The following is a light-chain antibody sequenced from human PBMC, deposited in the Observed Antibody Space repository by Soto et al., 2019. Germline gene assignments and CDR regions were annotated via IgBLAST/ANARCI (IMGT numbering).Light chain of an antibody. CDR1: QSVTNSF. J-gene: IGKJ5*01. V-gene: IGKV3-20*01. Sequence: EIVLAQSPGTLSLSPGERATLSCRASQSVTNSFLAWHQQKPGQAPRLLIYGASRRATGIPDRFTGSGSGTDFTLTISRLEPEDFEVYYCQQYVSSPWAFGQGTRLEIK. CDR3: QQYVSSPWA. CDR2: GAS.